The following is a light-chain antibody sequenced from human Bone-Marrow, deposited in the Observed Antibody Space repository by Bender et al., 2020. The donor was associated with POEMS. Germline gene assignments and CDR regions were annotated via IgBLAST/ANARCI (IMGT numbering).Light chain of an antibody. V-gene: IGLV2-14*02. CDR2: DST. J-gene: IGLJ1*01. Sequence: QSALTQPASVSGSPGQSITISCTGTSSDVGSYNLVSWYQQHSGKAPKLMIYDSTNRPSGVSHRFSGSKSGDTASLTISGLQAEDEAEYYCSSYTSNNTPNVFGTGTKVTVL. CDR3: SSYTSNNTPNV. CDR1: SSDVGSYNL.